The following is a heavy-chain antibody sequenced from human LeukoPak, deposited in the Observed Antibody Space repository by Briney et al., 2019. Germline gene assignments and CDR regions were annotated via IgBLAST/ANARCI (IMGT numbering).Heavy chain of an antibody. CDR1: GGSISSYY. CDR2: INHSGST. V-gene: IGHV4-34*01. Sequence: PSETLSLTCTVSGGSISSYYWSWIRQPPGKGLEWIGEINHSGSTNYNPSLKSRVTISVDTSKNQFSLKLSSVTAADTAVYYCASGRGLGYWGQGTLVTVSS. CDR3: ASGRGLGY. J-gene: IGHJ4*02. D-gene: IGHD5-12*01.